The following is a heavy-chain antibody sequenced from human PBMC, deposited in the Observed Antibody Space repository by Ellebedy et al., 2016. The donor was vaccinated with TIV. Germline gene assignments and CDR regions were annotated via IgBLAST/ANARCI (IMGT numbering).Heavy chain of an antibody. V-gene: IGHV1-46*01. CDR1: GYNFASYY. J-gene: IGHJ4*02. D-gene: IGHD5-12*01. CDR2: IRPTGTT. Sequence: ASVKVSCXASGYNFASYYLHWLRQAPGQGLQWMGIIRPTGTTLYAQEFQGRVTLTRDTSTSTAYMEVSSLTFEDTAVYYCARDVETGYGGHNYWGQGTLVIVSS. CDR3: ARDVETGYGGHNY.